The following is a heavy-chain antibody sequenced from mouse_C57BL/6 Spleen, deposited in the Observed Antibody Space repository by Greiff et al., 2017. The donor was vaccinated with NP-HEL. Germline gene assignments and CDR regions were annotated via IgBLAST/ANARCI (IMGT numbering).Heavy chain of an antibody. D-gene: IGHD1-2*01. J-gene: IGHJ4*01. CDR3: AREGITTAYAMDY. CDR1: GYSFTGYY. CDR2: INPSTGGT. V-gene: IGHV1-42*01. Sequence: LVESGPELAKPGASVKISCKASGYSFTGYYMNWVKQSPEKSLEWIGEINPSTGGTTYNQKFKAKATLTVDKSSSTAYMQLNSLTSEDSAVYYCAREGITTAYAMDYWGQGTSVTVSS.